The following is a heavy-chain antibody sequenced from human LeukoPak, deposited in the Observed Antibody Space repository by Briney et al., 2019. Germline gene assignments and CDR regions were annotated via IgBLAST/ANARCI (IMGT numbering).Heavy chain of an antibody. CDR2: IIPIFGTA. CDR3: ARDRNRYDFWSGYYYY. V-gene: IGHV1-69*05. CDR1: GGTFSSYA. J-gene: IGHJ4*02. Sequence: SVKVSCKASGGTFSSYAISWVRQAPGQGLEWMGGIIPIFGTANYAQKFQGRVTITTDESTSTAYMELSSLRSEDTAVYYCARDRNRYDFWSGYYYYWGQGTLVTVSS. D-gene: IGHD3-3*01.